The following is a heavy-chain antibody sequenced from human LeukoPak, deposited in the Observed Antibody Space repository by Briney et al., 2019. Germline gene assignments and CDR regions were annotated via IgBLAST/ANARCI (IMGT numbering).Heavy chain of an antibody. Sequence: GGSLRLSCAASGFTFSSYDMHWVRQATGKGLEWVSAIGTAGDTYYPGSVKGRFTISRDNSKNTLYLQMNSLRAEDTAVYYCAKDQVDIVVVPAAIVDYYYGMDVWGQGTTVTVSS. D-gene: IGHD2-2*02. CDR2: IGTAGDT. V-gene: IGHV3-13*01. CDR3: AKDQVDIVVVPAAIVDYYYGMDV. CDR1: GFTFSSYD. J-gene: IGHJ6*02.